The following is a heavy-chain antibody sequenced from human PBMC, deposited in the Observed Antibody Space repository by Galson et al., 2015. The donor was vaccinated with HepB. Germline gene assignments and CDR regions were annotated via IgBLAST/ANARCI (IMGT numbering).Heavy chain of an antibody. V-gene: IGHV3-7*01. D-gene: IGHD3-3*01. CDR2: IKQDGSEK. J-gene: IGHJ3*02. CDR3: ARGRNYDFWSGYSGAFDI. CDR1: GFTFSSYW. Sequence: SLRLSCAASGFTFSSYWMSWVRQAPGKGLEWVANIKQDGSEKYYVDSVKGRFTISRDNAKNSLYLQMNSLRAEDTAVYYCARGRNYDFWSGYSGAFDIWGQGTMVTVSS.